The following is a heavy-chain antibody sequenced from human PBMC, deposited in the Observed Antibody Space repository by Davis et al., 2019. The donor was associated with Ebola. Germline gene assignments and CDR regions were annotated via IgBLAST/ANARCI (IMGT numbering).Heavy chain of an antibody. CDR1: GGSISSYY. V-gene: IGHV4-59*01. CDR3: ARDRFPNYYYYGMDV. J-gene: IGHJ6*02. D-gene: IGHD2-21*01. Sequence: PSETLSLTCTVSGGSISSYYWSWIRQPPGKRLEWIGYIYYSGSTNYNPSLKSRVTISVDTSKNQFSLKLSSVTAADTAVYYCARDRFPNYYYYGMDVWGQGTTVTVSS. CDR2: IYYSGST.